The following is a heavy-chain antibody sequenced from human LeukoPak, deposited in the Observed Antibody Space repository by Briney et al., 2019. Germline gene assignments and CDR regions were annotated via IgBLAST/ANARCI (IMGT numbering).Heavy chain of an antibody. CDR1: GFTLSMYG. Sequence: GGSLRLSCAASGFTLSMYGMHWVRQAPGKGLEWVAFIHSDGSKKYYADSVKGRFTISRDNSKNTLYLQMNSLKTEDTALYYCAKLYTSGWIDYWGQGTLVTVSS. CDR3: AKLYTSGWIDY. CDR2: IHSDGSKK. J-gene: IGHJ4*02. D-gene: IGHD6-19*01. V-gene: IGHV3-30*02.